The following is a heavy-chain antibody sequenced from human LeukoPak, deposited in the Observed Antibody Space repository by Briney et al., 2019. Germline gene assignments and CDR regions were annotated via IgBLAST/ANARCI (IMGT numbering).Heavy chain of an antibody. V-gene: IGHV4-59*01. CDR3: ARGLAGYSGGGDAFDA. J-gene: IGHJ3*01. CDR2: IYYTGST. Sequence: SETLSLTCTVSGGSLRTYYWSWFRQPPGKGLEWIGYIYYTGSTNYNPSLKSRVTISVDTSDENQFSLKLNSVTAADTAVYYCARGLAGYSGGGDAFDAWGQGTMVTVSS. CDR1: GGSLRTYY. D-gene: IGHD6-19*01.